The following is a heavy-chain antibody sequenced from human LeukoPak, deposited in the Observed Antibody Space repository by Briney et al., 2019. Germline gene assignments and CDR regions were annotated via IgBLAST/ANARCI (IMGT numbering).Heavy chain of an antibody. J-gene: IGHJ4*02. V-gene: IGHV1-69*13. Sequence: ASVKVSCKASGGTFSSYAISWVRQAPGQGLEWMGGIIPIFGTANYAQKFQGRVTITADESTSTAYMELSSLRSEDTAVYYCAREDWNYAPFDYWGPGTLVTVSS. D-gene: IGHD1-7*01. CDR2: IIPIFGTA. CDR3: AREDWNYAPFDY. CDR1: GGTFSSYA.